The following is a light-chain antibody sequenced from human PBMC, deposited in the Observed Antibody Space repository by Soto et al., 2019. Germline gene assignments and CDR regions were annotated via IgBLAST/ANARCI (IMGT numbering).Light chain of an antibody. J-gene: IGKJ1*01. CDR3: QQYDNSVWT. Sequence: EIVLTQSPGILSLSPGERASLSCGASQSISSSFLAWYQQKPGQAPRLLIYGASSRATGIPDRFSGTGSETDFTLTISRLEPEDFAVYYCQQYDNSVWTFGQGTKVDIK. V-gene: IGKV3-20*01. CDR2: GAS. CDR1: QSISSSF.